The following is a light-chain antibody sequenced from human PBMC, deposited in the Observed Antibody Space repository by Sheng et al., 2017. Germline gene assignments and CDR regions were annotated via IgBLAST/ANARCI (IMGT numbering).Light chain of an antibody. CDR3: QQRRNWPPLT. Sequence: ETVLTQSPAILSLSPGERATLSCRASQNVDIYLAWYQQKPGQPPRLLIYDAFNRATGVPARFSGSGSGTDFTLTISSLEPEDFAVYYCQQRRNWPPLTFGGGPSGDQT. CDR2: DAF. J-gene: IGKJ4*01. CDR1: QNVDIY. V-gene: IGKV3-11*01.